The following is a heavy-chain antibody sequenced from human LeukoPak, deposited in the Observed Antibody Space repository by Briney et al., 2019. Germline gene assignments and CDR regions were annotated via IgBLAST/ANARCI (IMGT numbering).Heavy chain of an antibody. CDR3: ARQDRGYSGYVDY. V-gene: IGHV5-51*01. CDR1: GYSFTSYW. CDR2: IYPGDSDS. Sequence: GEALKISCKGSGYSFTSYWIGWVRQMPGKGLEWVGIIYPGDSDSRYSPSFQGQVTISADKSISTAYLQWSSLKASDTAMYYCARQDRGYSGYVDYWGQGTLVTVSS. D-gene: IGHD5-12*01. J-gene: IGHJ4*02.